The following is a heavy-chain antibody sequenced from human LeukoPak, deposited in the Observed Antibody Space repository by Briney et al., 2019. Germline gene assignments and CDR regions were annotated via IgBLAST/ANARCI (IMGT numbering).Heavy chain of an antibody. Sequence: ASVKVSCKASGYTFTDYYVHWVRQAPGQGLEWMGRINPSSGGTNYAQRFQGRVTMTTDTSTSTAYMELRSLRSDDTAVYYCARDPYVDTAMVPGYWGQGTLVTVSS. CDR3: ARDPYVDTAMVPGY. J-gene: IGHJ4*02. CDR2: INPSSGGT. CDR1: GYTFTDYY. V-gene: IGHV1-2*06. D-gene: IGHD5-18*01.